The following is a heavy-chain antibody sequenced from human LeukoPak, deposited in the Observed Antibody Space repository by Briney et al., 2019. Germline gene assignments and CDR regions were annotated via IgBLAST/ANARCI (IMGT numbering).Heavy chain of an antibody. CDR3: ARGADGVSSNSRGWFDP. D-gene: IGHD2-15*01. V-gene: IGHV3-23*01. CDR1: GFTFSSYA. Sequence: GGSLRLSCAASGFTFSSYAMSWVRQAPGKGLEWVSAISGSGGSTYYADSVKGRFTISRDNAKNSLYLQMNSLRAEDTAVYSCARGADGVSSNSRGWFDPWGQGTLVTVSS. J-gene: IGHJ5*02. CDR2: ISGSGGST.